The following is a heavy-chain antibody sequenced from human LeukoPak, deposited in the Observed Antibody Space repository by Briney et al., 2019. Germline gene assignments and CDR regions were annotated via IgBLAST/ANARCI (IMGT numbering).Heavy chain of an antibody. CDR1: GGSFSGYY. CDR3: ARVSSSGYHYFFDY. J-gene: IGHJ4*02. D-gene: IGHD3-22*01. V-gene: IGHV4-34*01. CDR2: INHSGST. Sequence: SETLSLTCAVYGGSFSGYYWSWIRQPPGKGLEWIGEINHSGSTNYNPSLKSRVTISVDTSKNQFSLKLSSVTAADTAVYYCARVSSSGYHYFFDYWGQGTLVTVSS.